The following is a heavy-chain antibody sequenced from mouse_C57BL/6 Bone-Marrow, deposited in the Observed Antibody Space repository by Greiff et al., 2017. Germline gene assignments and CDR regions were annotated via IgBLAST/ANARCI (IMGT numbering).Heavy chain of an antibody. CDR1: GYSITSDY. CDR3: ARGGITTVVAYYAMDY. Sequence: EVKLMGSGPGLAKPSQTLSLTCSVTGYSITSDYWNWIRKFPGNKLEYMGYISYSGSTYYNPSLKSRISITRDTSKNQYYLQLNSVTTEDTATYYCARGGITTVVAYYAMDYWGQGTSVTVSS. J-gene: IGHJ4*01. CDR2: ISYSGST. V-gene: IGHV3-8*01. D-gene: IGHD1-1*01.